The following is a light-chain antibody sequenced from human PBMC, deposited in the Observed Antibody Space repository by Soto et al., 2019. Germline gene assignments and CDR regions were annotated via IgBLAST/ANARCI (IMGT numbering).Light chain of an antibody. CDR1: QSLSSR. J-gene: IGKJ2*01. CDR2: ETS. V-gene: IGKV1-39*01. Sequence: IQMTQSPSSLSASVGDRVTITCRASQSLSSRLTWYHQKPGEAPKLLIYETSSLHSGVPSRFSGSGSETDFTLTINSLQPEDFATYYCQQSFSPAYPFGQATKLEIK. CDR3: QQSFSPAYP.